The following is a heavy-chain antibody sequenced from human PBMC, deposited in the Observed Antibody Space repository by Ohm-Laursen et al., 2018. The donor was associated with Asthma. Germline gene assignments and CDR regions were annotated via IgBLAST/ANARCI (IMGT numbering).Heavy chain of an antibody. CDR2: INPNSGGT. J-gene: IGHJ4*02. CDR3: ARSRGSYYSYCDY. D-gene: IGHD1-26*01. CDR1: GYTFTGYY. Sequence: ASVKVSCKVSGYTFTGYYMHWVRQAPGQGLEWMGRINPNSGGTNYAQKFQGRVTMTRDTSISTAYMELSRLRSDDTAVYYCARSRGSYYSYCDYWGQGTLVTVSS. V-gene: IGHV1-2*06.